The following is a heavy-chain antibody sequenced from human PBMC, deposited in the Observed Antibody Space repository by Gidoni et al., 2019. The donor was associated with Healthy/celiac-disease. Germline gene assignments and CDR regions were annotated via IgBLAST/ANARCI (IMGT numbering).Heavy chain of an antibody. CDR3: ARIRTYYYGSGSYVDYFDY. Sequence: QVTLRESGPALVKPTQTLTLTCTFSGFSLSTSGMCVSWIRQPPGKALEWLALIDWDDDKYYSTSLKTRLTISKDTSKNQVVLTMTNMDPVDTATYYCARIRTYYYGSGSYVDYFDYWGQGTLVTVSS. D-gene: IGHD3-10*01. CDR1: GFSLSTSGMC. CDR2: IDWDDDK. J-gene: IGHJ4*02. V-gene: IGHV2-70*01.